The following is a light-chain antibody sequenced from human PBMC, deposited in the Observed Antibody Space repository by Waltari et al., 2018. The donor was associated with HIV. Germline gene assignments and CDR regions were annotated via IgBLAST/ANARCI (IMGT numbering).Light chain of an antibody. CDR2: GAS. CDR3: QQRADWPPMYT. J-gene: IGKJ2*01. Sequence: VLTQSPGTLSLSPGERATLSCRASQSFSSTYLAWYQQKPGQAPRLLIYGASNRATGIPDRFSGSGSGTDFTLTISRLEPEDFAFYYCQQRADWPPMYTFGQGTKLEI. V-gene: IGKV3D-20*02. CDR1: QSFSSTY.